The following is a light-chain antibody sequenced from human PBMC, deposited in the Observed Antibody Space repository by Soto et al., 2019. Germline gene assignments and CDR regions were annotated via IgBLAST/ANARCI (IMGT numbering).Light chain of an antibody. CDR3: ATWDASLSGPV. Sequence: QSVLTQPPSASGTPGQRVTISCSGDSSSIERNTVSWYQQLPGMAPKLLIYLNSRRPSGVPDRFSGSKSGTSASLAISGLQSADEADYSCATWDASLSGPVFGTGTKVTV. CDR1: SSSIERNT. V-gene: IGLV1-44*01. J-gene: IGLJ1*01. CDR2: LNS.